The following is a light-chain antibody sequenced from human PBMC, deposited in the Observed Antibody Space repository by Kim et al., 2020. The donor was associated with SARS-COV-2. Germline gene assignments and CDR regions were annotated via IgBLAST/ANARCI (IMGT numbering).Light chain of an antibody. CDR1: NMGSKS. CDR3: QVWDSSSDHVV. J-gene: IGLJ2*01. V-gene: IGLV3-21*03. Sequence: APGNTARSTCGGNNMGSKSVHWYQQKPGQAPVLVVYDDSDRPSGIPERFSGSNSGNTATLTISRVEAGDEADYYCQVWDSSSDHVVFGGGTQLTVL. CDR2: DDS.